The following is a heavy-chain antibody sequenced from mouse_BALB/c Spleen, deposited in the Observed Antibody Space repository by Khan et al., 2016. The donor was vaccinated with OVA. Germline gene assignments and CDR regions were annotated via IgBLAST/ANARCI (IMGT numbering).Heavy chain of an antibody. CDR3: ARRNYFGYTFAY. V-gene: IGHV1-77*01. CDR1: GYTFTDYY. J-gene: IGHJ3*01. Sequence: QVQLQQSGAELARPGASVKLSCKASGYTFTDYYINWVKQRTGQGLEGIGEISPGSGDTYYNEKFKGPASLTADKSSTPVYMQLSSLTAEASAVYFCARRNYFGYTFAYWGQGTLVTVSA. D-gene: IGHD1-2*01. CDR2: ISPGSGDT.